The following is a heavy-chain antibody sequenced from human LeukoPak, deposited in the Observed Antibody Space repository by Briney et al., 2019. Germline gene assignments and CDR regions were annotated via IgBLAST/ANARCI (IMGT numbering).Heavy chain of an antibody. Sequence: GGSLRLSCAASGFTSSTYSMNWVRQAPGKGLEWVSFISTGSSTIYYADSVKGRFTISRDNAKNSLYLQMNSLRDEDTAVYYCARVAEIQLWLRSAFDYWGQGTLVTVSS. D-gene: IGHD5-18*01. CDR2: ISTGSSTI. J-gene: IGHJ4*02. CDR3: ARVAEIQLWLRSAFDY. CDR1: GFTSSTYS. V-gene: IGHV3-48*02.